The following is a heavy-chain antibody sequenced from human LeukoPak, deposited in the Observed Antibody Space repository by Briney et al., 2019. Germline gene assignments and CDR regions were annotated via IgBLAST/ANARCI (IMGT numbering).Heavy chain of an antibody. J-gene: IGHJ6*03. CDR2: IIPIYGTA. Sequence: SVKVSCKASGGTFSGYAISWVQQAPRQGLEWMGGIIPIYGTANYAQKFQGRVTITADESTSTAYMELSSLRSEDTAVYYCARWGSGNYLPYYYYMDVWGKGTTVTVSS. CDR3: ARWGSGNYLPYYYYMDV. D-gene: IGHD1-26*01. V-gene: IGHV1-69*13. CDR1: GGTFSGYA.